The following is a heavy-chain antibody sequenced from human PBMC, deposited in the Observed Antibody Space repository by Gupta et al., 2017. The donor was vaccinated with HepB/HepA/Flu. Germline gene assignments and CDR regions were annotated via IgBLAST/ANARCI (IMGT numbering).Heavy chain of an antibody. Sequence: VQLVESGVGLVQPGGSLTLSFVSSGLGVTRAYLTWLRSSPGKGLDWGSGMYSGGSISAADSVKGRFTISRDDSKNTVVLQMNSLKVEDTALYVGARGANSRRWTYNQYYIDGWGKGTTVTGS. CDR1: GLGVTRAY. CDR3: ARGANSRRWTYNQYYIDG. V-gene: IGHV3-53*01. J-gene: IGHJ6*03. CDR2: MYSGGSI. D-gene: IGHD5-24*01.